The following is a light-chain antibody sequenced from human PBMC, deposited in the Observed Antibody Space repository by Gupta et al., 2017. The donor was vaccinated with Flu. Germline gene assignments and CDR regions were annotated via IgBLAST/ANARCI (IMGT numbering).Light chain of an antibody. CDR2: KDT. CDR3: QSADTTGNFVV. J-gene: IGLJ2*01. V-gene: IGLV3-25*02. Sequence: SYALPPPPSVSVSPGQTAKITCSGDSLPKEYSFWYQQKPGQAPTLLIYKDTERPSGIPDRFSGSSSGKTVTLTIGGVQAEDEADYFCQSADTTGNFVVFGGGTKLTVL. CDR1: SLPKEY.